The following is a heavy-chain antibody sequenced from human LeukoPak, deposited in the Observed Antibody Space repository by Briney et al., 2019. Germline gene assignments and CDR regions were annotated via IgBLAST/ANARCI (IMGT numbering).Heavy chain of an antibody. CDR3: ARSYSSSWLEYFQH. CDR2: IYYTGST. D-gene: IGHD6-13*01. V-gene: IGHV4-59*01. J-gene: IGHJ1*01. Sequence: PSETLSLTCTVSGGSISSYYWSWIRQPAGKGLEWIGYIYYTGSTNYNPYLKSRVTISVDTSKNQFSLKLSSVTAADTAIYYCARSYSSSWLEYFQHWGQGTLVTVSS. CDR1: GGSISSYY.